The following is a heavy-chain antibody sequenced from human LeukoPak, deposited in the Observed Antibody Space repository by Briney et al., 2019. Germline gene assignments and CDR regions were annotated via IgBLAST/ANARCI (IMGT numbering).Heavy chain of an antibody. CDR2: IRYDGSNK. CDR1: GFTFSSYG. D-gene: IGHD3-3*01. J-gene: IGHJ6*02. V-gene: IGHV3-30*02. Sequence: GGSLRLSCAASGFTFSSYGMHWVRQAPGKGLEWVAFIRYDGSNKYYADSVKGRFTISRDNSKNTVYLQMNSLRAEDTAVYYCANLEWPPYYYYGMDVWGQGTTVTVSS. CDR3: ANLEWPPYYYYGMDV.